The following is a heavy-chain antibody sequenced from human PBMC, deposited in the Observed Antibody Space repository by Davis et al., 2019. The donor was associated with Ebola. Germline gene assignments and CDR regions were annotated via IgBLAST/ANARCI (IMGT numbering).Heavy chain of an antibody. CDR2: INHSGST. CDR3: SGSTIFGVVSP. D-gene: IGHD3-3*01. CDR1: GGSFSGYY. Sequence: SETLSLTCAVYGGSFSGYYWSWIRQPPGKGLEWIGEINHSGSTNYNPSLKSRVTISVDTSKNQFSLKLSSVTAADTAVYYCSGSTIFGVVSPWGQGTLVTVSS. J-gene: IGHJ5*02. V-gene: IGHV4-34*01.